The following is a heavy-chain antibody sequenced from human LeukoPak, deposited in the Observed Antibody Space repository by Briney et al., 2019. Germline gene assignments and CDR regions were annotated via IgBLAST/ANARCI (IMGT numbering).Heavy chain of an antibody. CDR2: ISSSGSTI. Sequence: GSLRLSCAASGFTFSTYGMNWVRQAPGKGLEWVSYISSSGSTIFYADSVKGRFTISRDNAKNSLYLQMNSLRDEDTAVYYCARDTKMAQDSSGWPPLDYWGQGTLVTVSS. CDR3: ARDTKMAQDSSGWPPLDY. V-gene: IGHV3-48*02. CDR1: GFTFSTYG. J-gene: IGHJ4*02. D-gene: IGHD6-19*01.